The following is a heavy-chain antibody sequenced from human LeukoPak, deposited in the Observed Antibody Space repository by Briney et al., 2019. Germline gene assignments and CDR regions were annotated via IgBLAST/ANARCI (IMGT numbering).Heavy chain of an antibody. D-gene: IGHD3-22*01. Sequence: GGSLRLSCAASGFTFSSYRMNWVRQAPGKGLEWVSSISSSRSYIYYADSVKGRFTISRDNAKNSLWLQMNSLRAEDTAVYYCAKGGYDSSGYPPALFFDYWGQGTLVTVSS. CDR2: ISSSRSYI. CDR3: AKGGYDSSGYPPALFFDY. J-gene: IGHJ4*02. V-gene: IGHV3-21*04. CDR1: GFTFSSYR.